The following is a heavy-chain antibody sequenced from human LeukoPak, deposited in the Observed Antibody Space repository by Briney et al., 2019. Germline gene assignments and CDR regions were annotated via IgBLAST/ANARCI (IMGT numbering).Heavy chain of an antibody. CDR2: ISYDGSNK. V-gene: IGHV3-30-3*01. J-gene: IGHJ4*02. D-gene: IGHD5-18*01. Sequence: GRSLRLSCAASGLTVSSYAMHWVRQAPGKGLEWVAVISYDGSNKYYADSVKGRFTISRDNSKDTLYLQMNSLRAEDTAVYYCARDVTDYWGQGTLVTVSS. CDR3: ARDVTDY. CDR1: GLTVSSYA.